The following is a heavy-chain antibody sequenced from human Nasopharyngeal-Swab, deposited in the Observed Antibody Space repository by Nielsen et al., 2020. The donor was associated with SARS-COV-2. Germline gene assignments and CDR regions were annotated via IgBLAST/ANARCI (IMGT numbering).Heavy chain of an antibody. CDR1: VGTFSSYA. CDR2: IIPIFGTA. CDR3: ARVCGSHWNYCY. J-gene: IGHJ4*02. D-gene: IGHD1-7*01. Sequence: SVKVSCKASVGTFSSYAISWVRQAPGQGLEWMGGIIPIFGTANYAQKFQGRVTITADESTSTAYMELSSLRSEDTAVYYCARVCGSHWNYCYWGQGTLVTVSS. V-gene: IGHV1-69*13.